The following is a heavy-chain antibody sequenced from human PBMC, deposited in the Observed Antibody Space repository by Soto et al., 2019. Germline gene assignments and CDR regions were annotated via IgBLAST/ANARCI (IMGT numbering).Heavy chain of an antibody. CDR3: ARSPEGHGDLPFDY. CDR2: INHSGST. D-gene: IGHD4-17*01. CDR1: GGSFSGYY. J-gene: IGHJ4*02. V-gene: IGHV4-34*01. Sequence: SETLSLTCAVYGGSFSGYYWSWIRQPPGKGLEWIGEINHSGSTNYNPSLKSRVTISVDTSKNQFSLKLSSVTAADTAVYYCARSPEGHGDLPFDYWGQGTLVTVSS.